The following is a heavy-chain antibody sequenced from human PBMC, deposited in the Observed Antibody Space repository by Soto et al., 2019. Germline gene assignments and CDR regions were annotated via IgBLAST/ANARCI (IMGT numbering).Heavy chain of an antibody. V-gene: IGHV3-64*01. CDR1: GFTLSGYA. Sequence: EVQLAESGGGLAQPGGSLRLSCAASGFTLSGYAMDWVRQAPGKGLEYVSGISSNGVGTYYANSVQGRFTISRDNSKNMVYLQMGSLRPEDMAVYYCARRARPDFYYMDVWGKGTTATVSS. J-gene: IGHJ6*03. CDR2: ISSNGVGT. CDR3: ARRARPDFYYMDV. D-gene: IGHD6-6*01.